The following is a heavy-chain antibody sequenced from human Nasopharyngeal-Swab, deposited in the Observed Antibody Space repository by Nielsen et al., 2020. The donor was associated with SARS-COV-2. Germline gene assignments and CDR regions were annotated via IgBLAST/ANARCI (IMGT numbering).Heavy chain of an antibody. CDR2: IYSGGST. Sequence: GGSLRLSCAASGFTVSSNYMSWVRQAPGKGLEWVSVIYSGGSTYYADSVKGRFTISRDNSKNKLYLQMNSLRAEDTAVYYCATPQALSIAAGFDLWGRGTLVTVSS. V-gene: IGHV3-53*01. D-gene: IGHD6-6*01. J-gene: IGHJ2*01. CDR3: ATPQALSIAAGFDL. CDR1: GFTVSSNY.